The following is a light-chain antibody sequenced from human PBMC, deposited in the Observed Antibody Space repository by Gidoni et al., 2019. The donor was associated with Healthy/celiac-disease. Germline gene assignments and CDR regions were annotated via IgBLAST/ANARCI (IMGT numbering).Light chain of an antibody. CDR1: ALPKQY. CDR3: QSADSAEGV. CDR2: KDS. J-gene: IGLJ2*01. V-gene: IGLV3-25*03. Sequence: SYELTHPPSVSVSPGQTARITCSGDALPKQYAYWYQQKPGQAPVLVIYKDSERPSGIPERFSGSSSGTTVTLTISGVQAEDEADYYCQSADSAEGVFGGGTKLTVL.